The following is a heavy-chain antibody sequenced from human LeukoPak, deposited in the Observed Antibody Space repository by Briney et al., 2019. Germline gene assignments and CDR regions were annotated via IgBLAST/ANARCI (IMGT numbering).Heavy chain of an antibody. CDR1: GFTFSSYG. CDR3: AKGQIKYCSGGSRNIIDY. Sequence: GGSLRLSCAASGFTFSSYGMHWVRQAPGKGLEWVAVISYDGSNKYYADSVKGRFTISRDNSKNTLYLQMNSLRAEDTAVYYCAKGQIKYCSGGSRNIIDYWGQGTLVTVSS. D-gene: IGHD2-15*01. J-gene: IGHJ4*02. CDR2: ISYDGSNK. V-gene: IGHV3-30*18.